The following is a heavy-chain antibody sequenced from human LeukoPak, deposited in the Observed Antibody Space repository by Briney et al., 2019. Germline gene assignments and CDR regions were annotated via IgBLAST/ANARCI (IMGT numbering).Heavy chain of an antibody. CDR3: ARDNGYWFDP. CDR2: IIPIFGTA. CDR1: GGTFTTYA. Sequence: SVKVSCKASGGTFTTYATRWVRQTPVQGLEGMVGIIPIFGTANYAQKFQGRVTITTDESTSTAYMELSSLRSEDTAVYYCARDNGYWFDPWGQGTLVTVSS. V-gene: IGHV1-69*05. D-gene: IGHD2-8*01. J-gene: IGHJ5*02.